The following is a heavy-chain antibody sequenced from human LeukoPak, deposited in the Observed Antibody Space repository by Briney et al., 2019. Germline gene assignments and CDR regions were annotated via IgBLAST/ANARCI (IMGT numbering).Heavy chain of an antibody. Sequence: ASVKVSCMASGYXFIGYDMHWVRQAPGQGLEWMGWIDPKSGGSNYAQKFQGRVTMTRDTSISTAYMELSSLRSDDTAMFYCARDYKGYPDYWGQGTLVTVSS. J-gene: IGHJ4*02. CDR3: ARDYKGYPDY. CDR1: GYXFIGYD. V-gene: IGHV1-2*02. D-gene: IGHD3-10*01. CDR2: IDPKSGGS.